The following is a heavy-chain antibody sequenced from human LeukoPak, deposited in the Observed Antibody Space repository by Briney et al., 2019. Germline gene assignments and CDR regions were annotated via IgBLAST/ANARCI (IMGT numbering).Heavy chain of an antibody. D-gene: IGHD6-19*01. CDR3: AKGKDSVAGATNDY. J-gene: IGHJ4*02. V-gene: IGHV3-21*01. Sequence: GGSLRLPCAVSGFTFSSYSMSWVRQAPGKGLEWVSSISSSGTYKYYADSVKGRFTISRDNAKNSLYLQMNSLRAEDTAVYYCAKGKDSVAGATNDYWGQGTVVTVSS. CDR2: ISSSGTYK. CDR1: GFTFSSYS.